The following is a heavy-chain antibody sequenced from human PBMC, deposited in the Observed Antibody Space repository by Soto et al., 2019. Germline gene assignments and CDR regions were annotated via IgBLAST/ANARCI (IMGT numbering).Heavy chain of an antibody. CDR3: ATSTIDTSTWKQYFYGMDV. V-gene: IGHV1-3*01. D-gene: IGHD6-13*01. J-gene: IGHJ6*02. Sequence: VASVKVSCKASEDTFTRYVIHWVRQAPGQRLELMGWINAGNGNTKYSQNFQGRVTITRDASASTAYMELSSLRSQDTAVYYCATSTIDTSTWKQYFYGMDVWGQGSTVTVYS. CDR1: EDTFTRYV. CDR2: INAGNGNT.